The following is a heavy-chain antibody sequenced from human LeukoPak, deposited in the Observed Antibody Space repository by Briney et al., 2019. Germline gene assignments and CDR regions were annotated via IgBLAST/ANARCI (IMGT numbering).Heavy chain of an antibody. CDR1: GFTFSSYA. CDR3: ANIYYGSGSYRSGFDY. D-gene: IGHD3-10*01. V-gene: IGHV3-23*01. CDR2: ISGSGGST. Sequence: GGSLRLSCAASGFTFSSYAMSWVRQAPGKGLEWVSAISGSGGSTYYADSVKGRFTISRDNSKNTLYLQMNSLRAKDTAVYYCANIYYGSGSYRSGFDYWGQGTLVTVSS. J-gene: IGHJ4*02.